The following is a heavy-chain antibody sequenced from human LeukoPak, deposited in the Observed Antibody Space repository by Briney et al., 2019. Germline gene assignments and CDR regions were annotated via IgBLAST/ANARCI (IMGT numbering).Heavy chain of an antibody. Sequence: SQTLSLTCIVSGGSISSSSYYWSWIRQPAGKGLEWIGRIYTTNYNPSLKSRVTISVDTSKNQFSLKLSSVTAADTAVYYCARGNSGSSHPLDYWGQGTLVTVSS. J-gene: IGHJ4*02. D-gene: IGHD1-26*01. CDR2: IYTT. CDR1: GGSISSSSYY. V-gene: IGHV4-61*02. CDR3: ARGNSGSSHPLDY.